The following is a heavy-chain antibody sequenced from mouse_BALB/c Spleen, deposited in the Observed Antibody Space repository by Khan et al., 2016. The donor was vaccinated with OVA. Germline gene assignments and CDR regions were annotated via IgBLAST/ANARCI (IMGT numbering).Heavy chain of an antibody. V-gene: IGHV1S137*01. CDR3: SRGGNFAY. Sequence: QVQLQQSGAELMRPGVSVRISCKGSGYTFTDYAMHWVKQSHPKSLEWIGVISTYYGDADYNQKFKGKATLTVDRSSSTASMELDRMTSEDSAIHYCSRGGNFAYWGQGTLVTVSA. CDR1: GYTFTDYA. J-gene: IGHJ3*01. CDR2: ISTYYGDA. D-gene: IGHD1-1*02.